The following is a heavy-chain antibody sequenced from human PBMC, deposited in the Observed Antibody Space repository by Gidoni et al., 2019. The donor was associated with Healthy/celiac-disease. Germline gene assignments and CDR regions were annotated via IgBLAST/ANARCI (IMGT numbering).Heavy chain of an antibody. CDR1: GGSISSSNW. Sequence: QVQLQESGPGLVKHSGTLSLPCAVSGGSISSSNWWSWVRQPPGKGLEWIGEVYHSGSTNYNPSLKSRVTISVDKSKNQVSLKLSSVTAADTAVYYCARSRVVPALYYYGMDVWGQGTTVTVSS. CDR3: ARSRVVPALYYYGMDV. V-gene: IGHV4-4*02. D-gene: IGHD2-2*01. CDR2: VYHSGST. J-gene: IGHJ6*02.